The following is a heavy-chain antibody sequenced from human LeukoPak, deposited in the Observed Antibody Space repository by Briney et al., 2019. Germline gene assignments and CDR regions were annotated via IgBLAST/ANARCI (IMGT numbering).Heavy chain of an antibody. V-gene: IGHV4-39*07. J-gene: IGHJ4*02. D-gene: IGHD6-19*01. CDR2: IYYSGST. CDR3: ASHSGWYGGDYFDY. Sequence: TSETLSLTCTVSGGSISSSSYYWGWIRQPPGKGLEWIGSIYYSGSTYYNPSLKSRVTISVDTSKNQFSLKLSSVTAADTAVYYCASHSGWYGGDYFDYWGQGTLVTVSS. CDR1: GGSISSSSYY.